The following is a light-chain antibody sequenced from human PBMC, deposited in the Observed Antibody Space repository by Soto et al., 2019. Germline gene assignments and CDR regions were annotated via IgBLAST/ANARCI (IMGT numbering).Light chain of an antibody. J-gene: IGLJ2*01. CDR1: SSNIGAGYD. Sequence: QAVLTQPPSVSGAPGQRVTISCTGSSSNIGAGYDVHWYQQLPGTAPKLLIYGNSNRPSGVPDRFSGSKSGTSASLAITGIQAEDEAEDYCQSYDSSLSDGVVFGGGTKVTVL. CDR2: GNS. V-gene: IGLV1-40*01. CDR3: QSYDSSLSDGVV.